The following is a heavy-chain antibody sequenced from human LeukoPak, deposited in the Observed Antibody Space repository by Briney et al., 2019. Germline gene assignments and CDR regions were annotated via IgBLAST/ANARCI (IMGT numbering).Heavy chain of an antibody. D-gene: IGHD3-3*01. Sequence: GASVKVSCKVSGYTLTELSVHWVRQAPGKGLEWMGGFDPEDGETIYAQKFQGRVTMTRDTSTSTVYMELSSLRSEDTAVYYCARGQSGYDFWSGYPDFDYWGQGTLVTVSS. CDR1: GYTLTELS. CDR2: FDPEDGET. CDR3: ARGQSGYDFWSGYPDFDY. V-gene: IGHV1-24*01. J-gene: IGHJ4*02.